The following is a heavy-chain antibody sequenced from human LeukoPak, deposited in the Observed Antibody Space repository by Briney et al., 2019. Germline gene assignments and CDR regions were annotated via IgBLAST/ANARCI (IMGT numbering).Heavy chain of an antibody. CDR1: GFTFSSHS. CDR3: ARGAYYYED. CDR2: ISSSSSTI. D-gene: IGHD3-22*01. V-gene: IGHV3-48*01. J-gene: IGHJ4*02. Sequence: GGSLRLSCAASGFTFSSHSMNWVRQAPGKGLEWVSYISSSSSTIYYADSGKGRFTISRDNAKNSLYLQMNSLRAEDTAVYSCARGAYYYEDWGQGTLVTVSS.